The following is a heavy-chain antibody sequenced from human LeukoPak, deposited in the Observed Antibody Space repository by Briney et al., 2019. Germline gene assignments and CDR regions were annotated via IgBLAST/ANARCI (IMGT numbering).Heavy chain of an antibody. Sequence: PSETLSLTCTVSGYSISSGYYWGWIRQPPGKGLEWIGSIYHSGSTYYNPSLKSRVTISVDRSKNQFSLKLSSVTAADTAVYYCASSGVIVVVPAAPTLFDYWGQGTLVTVSS. CDR2: IYHSGST. V-gene: IGHV4-38-2*02. D-gene: IGHD2-2*01. J-gene: IGHJ4*02. CDR3: ASSGVIVVVPAAPTLFDY. CDR1: GYSISSGYY.